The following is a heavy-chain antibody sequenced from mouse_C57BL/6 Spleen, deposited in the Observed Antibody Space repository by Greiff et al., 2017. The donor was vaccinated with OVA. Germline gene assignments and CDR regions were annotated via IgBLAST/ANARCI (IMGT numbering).Heavy chain of an antibody. CDR2: IDPNSGGT. CDR3: ARSPLNWEGYAMDY. Sequence: VQLKQPGAELVKPGASVKLSCKASGYTFTSYWMHWVKQRPGRGLEWIGRIDPNSGGTKYNEKFKSKATLTVDKPSSTAYMQLSSLTSEDSAVYYCARSPLNWEGYAMDYWGQGTSVTVSS. D-gene: IGHD4-1*01. V-gene: IGHV1-72*01. J-gene: IGHJ4*01. CDR1: GYTFTSYW.